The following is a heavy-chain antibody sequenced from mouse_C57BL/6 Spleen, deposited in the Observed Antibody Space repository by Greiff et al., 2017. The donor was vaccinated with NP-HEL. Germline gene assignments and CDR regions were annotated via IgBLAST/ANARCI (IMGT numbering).Heavy chain of an antibody. V-gene: IGHV1-62-2*01. Sequence: LEESGAELVKPGASVKLSCKASGYTFTEYTIHWVKQRSGQGLEWIGWFYPGSGSIKYNEKFKDKATLTADKSSSTVYMELSRLTSEDSAVYFCARHEDDSSGLYYFDYWGQGTTLTVSS. CDR1: GYTFTEYT. CDR3: ARHEDDSSGLYYFDY. CDR2: FYPGSGSI. D-gene: IGHD3-2*02. J-gene: IGHJ2*01.